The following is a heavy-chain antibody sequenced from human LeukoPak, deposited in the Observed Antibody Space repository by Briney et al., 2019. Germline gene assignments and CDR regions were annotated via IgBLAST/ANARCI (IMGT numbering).Heavy chain of an antibody. Sequence: RGALRLSCAASGFTFTSHWVRCGRQAPGEGLVCVLRIYMVGNTTNYADSVKSRCAISPDNAKKSHYLQMNSLREEDTGVYYCARRPTRGVDYSGQGALVTVSS. CDR1: GFTFTSHW. V-gene: IGHV3-74*01. D-gene: IGHD3-16*01. J-gene: IGHJ4*02. CDR3: ARRPTRGVDY. CDR2: IYMVGNTT.